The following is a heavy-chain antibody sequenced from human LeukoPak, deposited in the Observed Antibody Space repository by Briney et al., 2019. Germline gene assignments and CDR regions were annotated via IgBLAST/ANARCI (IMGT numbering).Heavy chain of an antibody. J-gene: IGHJ5*02. Sequence: GGSLRLSCAASGFTFTTHPMSWVRQAPGKGLEWVSAISGNGGSTYYADSVKGRFTISRDNSKNTLYLQMNSLRAEDTAVYYCAKDSSPGTVAGYNWFDPWGQGTLVTVSS. V-gene: IGHV3-23*01. CDR1: GFTFTTHP. D-gene: IGHD6-19*01. CDR3: AKDSSPGTVAGYNWFDP. CDR2: ISGNGGST.